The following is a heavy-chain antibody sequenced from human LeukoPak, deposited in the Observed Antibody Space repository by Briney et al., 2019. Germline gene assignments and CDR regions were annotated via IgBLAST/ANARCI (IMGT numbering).Heavy chain of an antibody. Sequence: SETLSLTCAVYGGSFSGYYWSWIRQPPGKGLEGIGEINHSGSTNYNPSLTSRVTISVDTSKTQFSLKLSSVTAADTAVYYCARGQGIMTTVTPGYFDYWGQGTLVTVSS. J-gene: IGHJ4*02. D-gene: IGHD4-17*01. CDR2: INHSGST. CDR1: GGSFSGYY. V-gene: IGHV4-34*01. CDR3: ARGQGIMTTVTPGYFDY.